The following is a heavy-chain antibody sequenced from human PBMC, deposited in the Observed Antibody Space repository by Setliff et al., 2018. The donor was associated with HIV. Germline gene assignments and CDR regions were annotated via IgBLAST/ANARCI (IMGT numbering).Heavy chain of an antibody. CDR3: ARRNSGWYDAFDI. D-gene: IGHD6-19*01. CDR2: IYHTGSS. V-gene: IGHV4-38-2*01. J-gene: IGHJ3*02. Sequence: SETLSLTCDVSGFSISSRYYWGWIRQSPGKGLEWIGNIYHTGSSCYNPSLNDRVTISVDTSKNQFSLKLSSVTAADTAVYHCARRNSGWYDAFDIWGQGTMVTVSS. CDR1: GFSISSRYY.